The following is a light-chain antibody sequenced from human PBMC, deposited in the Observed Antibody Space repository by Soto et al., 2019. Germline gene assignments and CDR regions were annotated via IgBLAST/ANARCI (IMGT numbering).Light chain of an antibody. CDR1: QSISSW. CDR3: QYYKEHST. V-gene: IGKV1-5*03. Sequence: DIQMTQSPSTLSASVGDRVTITCRASQSISSWLAWYQQKPGKAPKLLIYEASSSEIGVPPRFSGSVFGTEFTLTISSLQPEDSATYYCQYYKEHSTFGQGTRLEIK. J-gene: IGKJ1*01. CDR2: EAS.